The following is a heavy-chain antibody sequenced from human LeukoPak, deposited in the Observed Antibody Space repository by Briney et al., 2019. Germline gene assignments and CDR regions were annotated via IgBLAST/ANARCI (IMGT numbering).Heavy chain of an antibody. CDR3: VRDAS. J-gene: IGHJ4*02. CDR1: GVTVSSNH. V-gene: IGHV3-66*01. CDR2: IYSGGGT. Sequence: GGSLRLSCAVSGVTVSSNHMSWVRQAPGKGLEWVSAIYSGGGTYYADSVKGRFTLSRDISKNTLYLQMNSLRAEETAVYYCVRDASWGQGTLVSVSS.